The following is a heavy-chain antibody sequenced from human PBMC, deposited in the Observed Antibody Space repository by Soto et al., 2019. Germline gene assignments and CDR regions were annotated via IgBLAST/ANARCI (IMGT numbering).Heavy chain of an antibody. J-gene: IGHJ4*02. CDR1: GFTFSSYT. CDR2: ISTSGDGT. V-gene: IGHV3-23*01. CDR3: ATLDRTKDFDY. Sequence: EVQLLESGGGLVQPGGSLRLSCAASGFTFSSYTMTRVRQAPGKGLEWVSGISTSGDGTYYAVSVKGRFTISIDNSKNTLCLKMNRLRADDTAVYYCATLDRTKDFDYWGQGTLVTVSS. D-gene: IGHD2-8*01.